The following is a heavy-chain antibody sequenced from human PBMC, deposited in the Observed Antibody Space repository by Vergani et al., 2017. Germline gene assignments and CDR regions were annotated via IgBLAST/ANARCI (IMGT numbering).Heavy chain of an antibody. Sequence: EVQLVESGGGLVQPGGSLRLSCAASGFTVSSNYMSWVRQAPGKGLEWVSVIYSGGSTYYADSVKGRFTISRHNSKNTLYLQMNSLRAEDTAVYYCAKEPTSRFRVYYFDYWGQGTLVTVSS. CDR2: IYSGGST. V-gene: IGHV3-53*04. D-gene: IGHD2-2*01. CDR3: AKEPTSRFRVYYFDY. J-gene: IGHJ4*02. CDR1: GFTVSSNY.